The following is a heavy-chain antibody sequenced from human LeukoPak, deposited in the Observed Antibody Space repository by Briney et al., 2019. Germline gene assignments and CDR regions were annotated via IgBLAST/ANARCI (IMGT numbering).Heavy chain of an antibody. Sequence: KPSETLSLTCTVSGGSISSSSYYWGWIRQPPGKGLEWLGSIYYSGSTYYNPSLKSRVTISVDTSKNQLSLKLSSVTAADTAVYYCARLDYYDSSGTFDYWGQGTLVTVSS. D-gene: IGHD3-22*01. CDR3: ARLDYYDSSGTFDY. J-gene: IGHJ4*02. V-gene: IGHV4-39*01. CDR1: GGSISSSSYY. CDR2: IYYSGST.